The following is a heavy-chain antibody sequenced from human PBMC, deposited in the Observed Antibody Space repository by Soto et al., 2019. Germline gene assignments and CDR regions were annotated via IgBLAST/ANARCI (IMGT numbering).Heavy chain of an antibody. CDR3: ANHDRMGMTTLYYYYMDV. V-gene: IGHV3-23*01. CDR2: ITGSGGNT. J-gene: IGHJ6*03. D-gene: IGHD3-16*01. CDR1: GFTFSTYA. Sequence: EVQLLESGGDLVQPGVSLRLSCAASGFTFSTYAMSWVRQAPGKGLEWVSSITGSGGNTYYAGSVKGRFAISRDNSKNTLYLQITGLRAEDTAVYYCANHDRMGMTTLYYYYMDVWGEGTTVTVSS.